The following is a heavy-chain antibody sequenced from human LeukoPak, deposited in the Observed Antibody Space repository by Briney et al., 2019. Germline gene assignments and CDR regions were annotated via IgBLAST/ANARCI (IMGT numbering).Heavy chain of an antibody. CDR1: GGSISSGGYY. J-gene: IGHJ4*02. CDR2: IYYSGST. Sequence: SETLSLTCTVSGGSISSGGYYWSWIRQHPGKGLGWIGYIYYSGSTYYNPSLKSRVTISVDTSKNQFSLKLSSVTAADTAVYYCARGSVPLVLRYFDWLSNIYFDYWGQGTLVTVSS. V-gene: IGHV4-31*03. CDR3: ARGSVPLVLRYFDWLSNIYFDY. D-gene: IGHD3-9*01.